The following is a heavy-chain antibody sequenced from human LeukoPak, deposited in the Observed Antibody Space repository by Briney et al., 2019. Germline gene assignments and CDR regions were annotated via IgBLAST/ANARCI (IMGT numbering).Heavy chain of an antibody. D-gene: IGHD3-3*01. CDR2: IYTGGST. CDR1: GGSISSGSYY. CDR3: ASGDDFWSGYYY. Sequence: SQTLSLTCTASGGSISSGSYYWSWIRQPAGKGLEWIGRIYTGGSTNYNPSLKSRVTISVDTSKNQFSLKLSSVTAADTAVYYCASGDDFWSGYYYWGQGTLVTVSS. V-gene: IGHV4-61*02. J-gene: IGHJ4*02.